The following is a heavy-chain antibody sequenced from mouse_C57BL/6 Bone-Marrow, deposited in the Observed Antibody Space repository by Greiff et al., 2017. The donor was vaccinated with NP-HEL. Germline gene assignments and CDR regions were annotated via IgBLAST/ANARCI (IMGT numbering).Heavy chain of an antibody. CDR2: IRLKSDNYAT. CDR3: TVYDGYSAWFAY. D-gene: IGHD2-3*01. J-gene: IGHJ3*01. CDR1: GFTFSNYW. V-gene: IGHV6-3*01. Sequence: EVMLVESGGGLVQPGGSMKLSCVASGFTFSNYWMNWVRQSPEKGLEWVAQIRLKSDNYATHYAESVKGRFTISRDDSKSSVYLQMNNLRAEDTGIYYCTVYDGYSAWFAYWGQGTLVTVSA.